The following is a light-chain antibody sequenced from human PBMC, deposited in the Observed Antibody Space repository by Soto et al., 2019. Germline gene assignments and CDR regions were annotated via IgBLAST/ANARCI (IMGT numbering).Light chain of an antibody. CDR1: SSDVGSYNL. CDR2: EGS. Sequence: QSALTQPVSVSGSPGQSITISCTGTSSDVGSYNLVSWYQQHPGKAPKLMIYEGSKRPSGVSNRFSGSKSGNTASLTISGLQAEDEADYYCCSYAGSRTYVFGTGTKVTVL. J-gene: IGLJ1*01. CDR3: CSYAGSRTYV. V-gene: IGLV2-23*01.